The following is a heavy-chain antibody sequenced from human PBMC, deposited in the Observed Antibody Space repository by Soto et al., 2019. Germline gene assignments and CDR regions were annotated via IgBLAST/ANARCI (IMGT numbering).Heavy chain of an antibody. V-gene: IGHV3-9*01. CDR2: ISWNSGSI. J-gene: IGHJ4*02. CDR3: VKDLHEQSLVSHFEY. D-gene: IGHD6-19*01. CDR1: GFNFESYA. Sequence: EVQLVESGGGSVQPGRSLRLSCVASGFNFESYAMHWVRQVPGKGLEWVSGISWNSGSIGYEDSVKGRFTISRDNAQKSLFLEMNTLIVEDTAFYYCVKDLHEQSLVSHFEYWGQGALVTVSS.